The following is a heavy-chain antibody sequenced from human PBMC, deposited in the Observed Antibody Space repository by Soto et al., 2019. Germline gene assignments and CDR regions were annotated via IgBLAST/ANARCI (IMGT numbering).Heavy chain of an antibody. V-gene: IGHV4-61*03. D-gene: IGHD7-27*01. CDR2: ISYTGRT. Sequence: SETLSLTCIVSGDSVTSGSYYWTWLRQPPGKGLEWIGYISYTGRTKYNPSLQSRVTISVDTSKNDFSLNLSSVTSADTAVYFCAREWGLLPYYVMNVWGHGTAVTVS. CDR1: GDSVTSGSYY. J-gene: IGHJ6*02. CDR3: AREWGLLPYYVMNV.